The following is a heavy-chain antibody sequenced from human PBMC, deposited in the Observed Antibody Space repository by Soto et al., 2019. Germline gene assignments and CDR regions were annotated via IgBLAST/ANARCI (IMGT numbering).Heavy chain of an antibody. J-gene: IGHJ3*02. CDR2: FDPEDGET. CDR1: GYTLTELS. Sequence: ASVKVSCKVSGYTLTELSMHWVRQAPGKGLEWMGGFDPEDGETIYAQKFQGRVTMTEDTSTDTAYMGLSSLRSEDTAVYYRATQTSAVFPDAFDIWGQGTMVTVSS. D-gene: IGHD3-3*01. CDR3: ATQTSAVFPDAFDI. V-gene: IGHV1-24*01.